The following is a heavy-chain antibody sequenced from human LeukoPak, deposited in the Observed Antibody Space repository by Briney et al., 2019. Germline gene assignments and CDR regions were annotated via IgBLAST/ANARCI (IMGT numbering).Heavy chain of an antibody. Sequence: GSLRLSCAASGFPVINNYMSWVRQAPGKGLGWVSIIYAYGTSKSADSVKGRFSISRDTSKNTLSLQMNSLRVEDTAVYYCARVLLWFGPYFDYWGQGTLVTVSS. CDR2: IYAYGTS. V-gene: IGHV3-53*01. J-gene: IGHJ4*02. D-gene: IGHD3-10*01. CDR3: ARVLLWFGPYFDY. CDR1: GFPVINNY.